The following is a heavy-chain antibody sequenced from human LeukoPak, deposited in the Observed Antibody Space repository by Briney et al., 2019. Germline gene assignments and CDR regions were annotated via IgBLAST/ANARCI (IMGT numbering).Heavy chain of an antibody. CDR2: IRYDGSNK. D-gene: IGHD2-2*02. J-gene: IGHJ4*02. Sequence: GGSLRLSCAASGFTFSSYGMHWVRQAPGKGLEWVAFIRYDGSNKYYADSVKGRFTISRDNSKNTLHLQMNSLRAEDTAVYYCAKDRVVPAAIPDYWDQGTLVTVSS. CDR3: AKDRVVPAAIPDY. CDR1: GFTFSSYG. V-gene: IGHV3-30*02.